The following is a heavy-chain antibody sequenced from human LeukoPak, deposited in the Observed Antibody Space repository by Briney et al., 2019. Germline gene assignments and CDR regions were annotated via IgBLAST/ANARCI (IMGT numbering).Heavy chain of an antibody. Sequence: GGSLRLSCAASGFTFSSYSMNWVRQAPGKGLEWVSSISSSSSYIYYADSVKGRFTISRDNAKNSLYLQMNSLRAEDTAVYYCARVGDGYNRYFDYWGQGTLVAVSS. CDR1: GFTFSSYS. CDR2: ISSSSSYI. CDR3: ARVGDGYNRYFDY. J-gene: IGHJ4*02. D-gene: IGHD5-24*01. V-gene: IGHV3-21*01.